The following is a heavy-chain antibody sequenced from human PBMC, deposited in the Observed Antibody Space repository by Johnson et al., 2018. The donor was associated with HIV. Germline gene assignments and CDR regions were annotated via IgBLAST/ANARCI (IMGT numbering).Heavy chain of an antibody. CDR3: AKLAIDYSGAWYGLTFDI. CDR1: GFTFTTSA. J-gene: IGHJ3*02. Sequence: VPLVESGGVFVQPGGSLRLSCAASGFTFTTSAMSWVRQAPGKGLEWVSAISDSGDNTYYADSVRGRFTISRDNSKNTLYLQMNSLRAEDSAVYYCAKLAIDYSGAWYGLTFDIWGQGTMVTVSS. V-gene: IGHV3-23*04. CDR2: ISDSGDNT. D-gene: IGHD6-19*01.